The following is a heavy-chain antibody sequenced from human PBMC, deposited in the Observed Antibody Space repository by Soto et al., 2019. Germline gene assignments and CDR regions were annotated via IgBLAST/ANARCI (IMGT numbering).Heavy chain of an antibody. CDR3: ARQGSSLAANINWFDP. J-gene: IGHJ5*02. V-gene: IGHV4-39*01. Sequence: SETLSLTCTVSGGSISSSSYYWGWIRQPPGKGLEWIGSIYYSGSTYYNPSLRSRVTISVDTSKNQFSLKLSSVTAADTAVYYCARQGSSLAANINWFDPWGQGTLVT. CDR1: GGSISSSSYY. CDR2: IYYSGST. D-gene: IGHD6-6*01.